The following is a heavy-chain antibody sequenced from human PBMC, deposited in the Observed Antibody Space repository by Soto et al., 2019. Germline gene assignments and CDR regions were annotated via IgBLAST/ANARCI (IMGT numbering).Heavy chain of an antibody. CDR3: AREGIAAALDY. Sequence: LRLSCAASGFTFSSYSMNWVRQAPGKGLEWVSSISSSSSYIYYADSVKGRFTISRDNAKNSLYLQVNSLRAEDTAVYYCAREGIAAALDYWGQGTLVTVSS. J-gene: IGHJ4*02. CDR1: GFTFSSYS. V-gene: IGHV3-21*01. CDR2: ISSSSSYI. D-gene: IGHD6-13*01.